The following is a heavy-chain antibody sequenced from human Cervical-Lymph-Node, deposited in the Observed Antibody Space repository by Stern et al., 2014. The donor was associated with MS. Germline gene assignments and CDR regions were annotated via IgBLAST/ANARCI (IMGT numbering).Heavy chain of an antibody. CDR2: LYWDGDD. CDR1: GFSLSTSGEA. J-gene: IGHJ3*01. D-gene: IGHD3/OR15-3a*01. V-gene: IGHV2-5*02. Sequence: QITLKESGPSLVKPTQTLTLTCTFSGFSLSTSGEAVGWIPQPPGEALEFLAILYWDGDDRYNPSLENRLAITKDTSKDQVVLTMTNMDPVDTATYYCARRAYVGFWTGYYDAFDLWGQGTMVTVSS. CDR3: ARRAYVGFWTGYYDAFDL.